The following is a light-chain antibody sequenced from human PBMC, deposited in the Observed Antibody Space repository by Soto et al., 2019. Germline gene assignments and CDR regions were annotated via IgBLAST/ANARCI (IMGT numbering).Light chain of an antibody. V-gene: IGLV1-44*01. CDR1: SSNLGSNS. Sequence: QSALTQPPSASGTPGQRLTISCSGSSSNLGSNSVNWYQQVPGTAPKLLISSDNQRPSGVPDRFSGSQSGTSASLAISGLQSEDEADYHCGAWDDSLNGWVFGGGTQLTVL. J-gene: IGLJ3*02. CDR3: GAWDDSLNGWV. CDR2: SDN.